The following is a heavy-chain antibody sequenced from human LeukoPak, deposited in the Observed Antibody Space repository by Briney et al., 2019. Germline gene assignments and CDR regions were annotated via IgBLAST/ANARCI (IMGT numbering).Heavy chain of an antibody. Sequence: ASVKVSCKASGYTFNGHYMHWVRQAPGQGLEWMGWINPNSGGTNYAQKFQGRVTMTRGTSISTAYMELSRLRSDDTAVYYCARERRDGYKVYFDYWGQGTLVTVSS. J-gene: IGHJ4*02. D-gene: IGHD5-24*01. CDR2: INPNSGGT. CDR1: GYTFNGHY. CDR3: ARERRDGYKVYFDY. V-gene: IGHV1-2*02.